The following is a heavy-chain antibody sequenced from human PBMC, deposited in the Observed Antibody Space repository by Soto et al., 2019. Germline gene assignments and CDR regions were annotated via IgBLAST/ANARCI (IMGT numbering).Heavy chain of an antibody. CDR2: MSYDGITQ. V-gene: IGHV3-30-3*01. J-gene: IGHJ3*01. D-gene: IGHD2-2*01. Sequence: QVQLVESGGGVVQPGRSLRLSCAASGFTFSSSIIHWVRQAPGKGLEWVAVMSYDGITQFYADSVTGRFTVSRDNSKSKTYLQMNILRHEDTTLYYCARRYCRNYSCNGNDGFDVWGQGTMVTVSS. CDR3: ARRYCRNYSCNGNDGFDV. CDR1: GFTFSSSI.